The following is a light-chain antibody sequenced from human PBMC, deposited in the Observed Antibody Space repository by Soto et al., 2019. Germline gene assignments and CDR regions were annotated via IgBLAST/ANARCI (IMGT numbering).Light chain of an antibody. Sequence: EIVLTQSPATLSLSPGERATLSCRASQSVSSSYLAWYQQKPGQAPRLLIYDASNRATGIPARFSGSGSGTDFTLTISSLEPEDFAVYYCQQRSNSWTFGQGTKVDNK. J-gene: IGKJ1*01. CDR1: QSVSSSY. V-gene: IGKV3-11*01. CDR2: DAS. CDR3: QQRSNSWT.